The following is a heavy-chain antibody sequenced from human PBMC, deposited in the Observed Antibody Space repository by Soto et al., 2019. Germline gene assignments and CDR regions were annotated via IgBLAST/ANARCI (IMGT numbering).Heavy chain of an antibody. CDR2: MFYSGSST. Sequence: PSETLSLTCSLSCSSISNSYWSWIRKPPGKGLEWIGYMFYSGSSTNYNPSLKSRVTISVDTSKNQFSLKLSSVTAADTAVYYCARHARYYDILTGYSTLSWFDPWAREPWSPSP. V-gene: IGHV4-59*08. J-gene: IGHJ5*02. CDR1: CSSISNSY. CDR3: ARHARYYDILTGYSTLSWFDP. D-gene: IGHD3-9*01.